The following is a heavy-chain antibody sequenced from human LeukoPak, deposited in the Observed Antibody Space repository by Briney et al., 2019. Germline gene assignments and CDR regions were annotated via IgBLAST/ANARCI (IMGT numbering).Heavy chain of an antibody. J-gene: IGHJ5*02. Sequence: ASVKVSCKASGYSFTGYYIHWVRQAPGQGLEWMGWINPNSGVTNYAQMFQGRVTMTRDTSTSTAYMEVSRLRSDDTAVYYCARVRQWLGNWFDPWGQGTLVTVSS. CDR1: GYSFTGYY. CDR3: ARVRQWLGNWFDP. D-gene: IGHD6-19*01. V-gene: IGHV1-2*02. CDR2: INPNSGVT.